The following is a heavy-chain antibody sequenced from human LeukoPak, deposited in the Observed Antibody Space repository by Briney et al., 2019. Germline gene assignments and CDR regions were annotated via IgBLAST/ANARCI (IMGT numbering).Heavy chain of an antibody. Sequence: SQTLSLTCTVSGSSISSGSYYWSWIRQPAGKGLEWIGRIYTSGSTNYNPSLKSRVTMSVDTSKNQCSLKLSSVTAADTAVYYCARGRDFDIWGQGTMVTVSS. CDR1: GSSISSGSYY. V-gene: IGHV4-61*02. CDR3: ARGRDFDI. J-gene: IGHJ3*02. CDR2: IYTSGST.